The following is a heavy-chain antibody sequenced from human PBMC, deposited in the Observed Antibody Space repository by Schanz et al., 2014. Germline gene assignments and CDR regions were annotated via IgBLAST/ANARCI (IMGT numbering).Heavy chain of an antibody. CDR1: GFTFNSYA. CDR3: AIAHGNNWYGKGLDY. J-gene: IGHJ4*02. Sequence: QVQLVESGGGLVKPGGSLRLSCAASGFTFNSYAMTWVRQAPGKGLEWVAVIWSDGSTKYYADSVKGRFTISRDNSKNTLYLQMNSLRADDTAVYFCAIAHGNNWYGKGLDYWGQGTQVTVSS. CDR2: IWSDGSTK. D-gene: IGHD1-1*01. V-gene: IGHV3-33*03.